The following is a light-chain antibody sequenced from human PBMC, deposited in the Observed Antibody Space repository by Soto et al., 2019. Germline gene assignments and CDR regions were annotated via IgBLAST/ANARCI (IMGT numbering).Light chain of an antibody. Sequence: EIVLTQSPGTLSLSPGESATLSCRASQSVSSSYLAWYQQKPGQAPRLLIYGASSRATGIPDRFSGSGSGTDFTLTISRLEPEDFAVYYCQQYGSSPTFGGGTNMEIK. J-gene: IGKJ4*01. CDR2: GAS. CDR1: QSVSSSY. V-gene: IGKV3-20*01. CDR3: QQYGSSPT.